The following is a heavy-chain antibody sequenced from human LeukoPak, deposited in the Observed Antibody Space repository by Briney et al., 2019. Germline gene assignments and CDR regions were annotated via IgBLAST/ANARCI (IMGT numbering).Heavy chain of an antibody. CDR1: GGSISSYY. D-gene: IGHD2-15*01. CDR2: IYYSGST. Sequence: SETLSLTCTVSGGSISSYYWSWIRQPPGKGLEWIGYIYYSGSTNYNPSLKSRVTISVDTSKNQFSLKLSSVTAADTAVYYCAGGYSSGGSCYFYDYWGQGTLVTVSS. J-gene: IGHJ4*02. V-gene: IGHV4-59*01. CDR3: AGGYSSGGSCYFYDY.